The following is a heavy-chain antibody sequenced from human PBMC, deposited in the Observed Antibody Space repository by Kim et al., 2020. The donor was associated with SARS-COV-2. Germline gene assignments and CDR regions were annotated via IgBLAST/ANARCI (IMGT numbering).Heavy chain of an antibody. J-gene: IGHJ4*02. CDR1: GYTFTSYG. CDR3: ARESEYYYGSGSYYY. D-gene: IGHD3-10*01. CDR2: ISAYNGNT. V-gene: IGHV1-18*01. Sequence: ASVKVSCKASGYTFTSYGISWVRQAPGQGLEWMGWISAYNGNTNYAQKLQGRVTMTTDTSTSTAYMELRSLRSDDTAVYYCARESEYYYGSGSYYYWGQGTLVTVSS.